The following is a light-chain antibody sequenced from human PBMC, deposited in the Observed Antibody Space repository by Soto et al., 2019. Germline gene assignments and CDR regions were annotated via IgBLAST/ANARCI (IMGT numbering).Light chain of an antibody. J-gene: IGKJ1*01. CDR2: GSS. CDR1: QSLNSFY. V-gene: IGKV3-20*01. Sequence: EIVLTQSPGALSLSPGERAALSCRASQSLNSFYLAWYQQKPGQAPRLLIYGSSNRATGIPDRFSGSGSGTDFTLTISRLDPEDFAVYYCQQYDISPLTFGQGTKVEVK. CDR3: QQYDISPLT.